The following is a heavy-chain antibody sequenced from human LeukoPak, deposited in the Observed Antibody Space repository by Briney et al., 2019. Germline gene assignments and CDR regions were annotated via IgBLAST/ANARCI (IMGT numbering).Heavy chain of an antibody. Sequence: GGSLRLSCAAPGFTFSSYAMRWVRQAPGKGLEWVSAISGSGGSTYYADSVKGRFTISRDNSKNTLYLQMNSLRAEDTAVYYCAKREYSSSEFDYWGQGTLVTVSS. V-gene: IGHV3-23*01. J-gene: IGHJ4*02. CDR3: AKREYSSSEFDY. CDR2: ISGSGGST. D-gene: IGHD6-6*01. CDR1: GFTFSSYA.